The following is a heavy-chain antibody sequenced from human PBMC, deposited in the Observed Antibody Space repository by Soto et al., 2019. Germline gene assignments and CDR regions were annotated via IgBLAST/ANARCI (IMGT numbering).Heavy chain of an antibody. V-gene: IGHV1-46*01. Sequence: ASVKVSCKASGGTFSSYAISWVRQAPGQGLEWMGIINPSGGSTSYAQKFQGRVTMTRDTSTSTVYMELSSLRSEDTAVYYCARVVGYYYYYGMDVWGQGTTVTVS. CDR2: INPSGGST. D-gene: IGHD1-26*01. CDR1: GGTFSSYA. CDR3: ARVVGYYYYYGMDV. J-gene: IGHJ6*02.